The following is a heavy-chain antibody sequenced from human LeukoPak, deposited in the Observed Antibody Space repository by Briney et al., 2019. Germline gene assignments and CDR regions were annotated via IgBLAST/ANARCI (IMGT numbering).Heavy chain of an antibody. Sequence: GGSLRLSCAASGFTFSDFAMSWVRQAPGKGLEWVSGMSASGSHTHSADFVKGRFTISRDNLKNTLYLQMNGLRVEDTAVYYCAKVRSGNNYYFDYWGQGTLVTVSS. D-gene: IGHD1/OR15-1a*01. V-gene: IGHV3-23*01. CDR2: MSASGSHT. CDR1: GFTFSDFA. CDR3: AKVRSGNNYYFDY. J-gene: IGHJ4*02.